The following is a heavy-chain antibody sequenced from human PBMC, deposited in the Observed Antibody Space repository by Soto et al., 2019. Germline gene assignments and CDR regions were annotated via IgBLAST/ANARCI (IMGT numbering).Heavy chain of an antibody. J-gene: IGHJ4*02. V-gene: IGHV1-69*06. CDR3: ARRSGGKRFFDY. CDR2: IIPIFGTA. CDR1: GGTFSSYA. Sequence: SVKVSCKASGGTFSSYAISLVRQAPGQGLEWMGGIIPIFGTANYAQKFQGRVTITADKSTSTAYMELSSLRSEDTAVYYCARRSGGKRFFDYWGQGTLVTVSS. D-gene: IGHD2-15*01.